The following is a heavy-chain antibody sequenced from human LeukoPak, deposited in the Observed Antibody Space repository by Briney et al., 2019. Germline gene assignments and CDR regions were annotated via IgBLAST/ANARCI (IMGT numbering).Heavy chain of an antibody. D-gene: IGHD5-12*01. J-gene: IGHJ4*02. CDR1: GFIFTNYA. V-gene: IGHV3-9*01. CDR2: ISWNSSSI. CDR3: AKIQGRGYSGSDFDY. Sequence: GRSLRLSCAASGFIFTNYAMHWVRQAPGKGLEWVSGISWNSSSIAYAASVKGRFTISRDNAKDSLYLQMNSLRAEDTALYYCAKIQGRGYSGSDFDYWGQGTLVTVSS.